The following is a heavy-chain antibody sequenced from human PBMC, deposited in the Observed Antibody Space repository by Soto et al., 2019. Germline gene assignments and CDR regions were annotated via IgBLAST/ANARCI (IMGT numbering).Heavy chain of an antibody. CDR1: GYSFSNNW. Sequence: EVQLVPSGAEVKKAGESLKISCKGSGYSFSNNWVGWVRQMPGKGLEWMGIMHPGDSDTRYSPSFQGQVTISADKSLNPPYLQRSSLTPSDSAMYYCARHNRYSRPWFAGWFDPWGQGTLVTVSS. J-gene: IGHJ5*02. CDR2: MHPGDSDT. D-gene: IGHD3-10*01. CDR3: ARHNRYSRPWFAGWFDP. V-gene: IGHV5-51*03.